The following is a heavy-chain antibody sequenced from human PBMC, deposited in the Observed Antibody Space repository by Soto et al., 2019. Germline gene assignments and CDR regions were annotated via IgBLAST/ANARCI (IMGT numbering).Heavy chain of an antibody. CDR3: ARHGWYSSGWYHAFDI. J-gene: IGHJ3*02. CDR2: IYYSGST. Sequence: SETLCLTCTVSGGSISGSDFYWVCIRQPPGKGLEWIGSIYYSGSTYYNPSLKSRVTISVDTSKNQFSLKLSSVTAADTAVYYCARHGWYSSGWYHAFDIWGPGTMVTVSS. V-gene: IGHV4-39*01. D-gene: IGHD6-19*01. CDR1: GGSISGSDFY.